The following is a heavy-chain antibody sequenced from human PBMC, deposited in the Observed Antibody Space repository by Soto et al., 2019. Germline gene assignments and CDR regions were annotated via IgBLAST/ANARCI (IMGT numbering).Heavy chain of an antibody. V-gene: IGHV4-34*01. Sequence: QVQLQQWGAGLLKPSETLSLTCDVYGGAFSGYYWSWIRQPPGKGLEWIGEINHSGSTNYNPSLKSRVTISEDTSKNQLSLKMCSVTAADTAVYYCARGLLLLYVELSRRGDHYFFMDVWGKGTTVTVSS. CDR3: ARGLLLLYVELSRRGDHYFFMDV. D-gene: IGHD3-10*01. J-gene: IGHJ6*03. CDR2: INHSGST. CDR1: GGAFSGYY.